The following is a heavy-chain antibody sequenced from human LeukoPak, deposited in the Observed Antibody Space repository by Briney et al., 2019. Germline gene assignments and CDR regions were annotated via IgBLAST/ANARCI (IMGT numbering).Heavy chain of an antibody. CDR3: AAYYYGSGSYSYWFDP. Sequence: SETLSLTCAVYGGSFSGYYWSWIRQPPGKGLEWIGEINHSGSTNYNPSLKSRVTISVDTSNNQFSLKLSSVTAADTAVYYCAAYYYGSGSYSYWFDPWGQGTLVTVSS. V-gene: IGHV4-34*01. CDR2: INHSGST. CDR1: GGSFSGYY. J-gene: IGHJ5*02. D-gene: IGHD3-10*01.